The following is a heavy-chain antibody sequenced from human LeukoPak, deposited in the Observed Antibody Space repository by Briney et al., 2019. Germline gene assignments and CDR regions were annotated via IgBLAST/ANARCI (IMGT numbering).Heavy chain of an antibody. CDR2: ISSSSSYI. CDR3: AKNYYDSSGLFDY. D-gene: IGHD3-22*01. CDR1: GFTFSSHS. Sequence: GGSLRLSCAASGFTFSSHSMNWVRQAPGKGLEWVSSISSSSSYIYYADSVKGRFTISRDNAKNSLHLQMNSLRAEDTAVYYCAKNYYDSSGLFDYWGQGTLVIVSS. V-gene: IGHV3-21*01. J-gene: IGHJ4*02.